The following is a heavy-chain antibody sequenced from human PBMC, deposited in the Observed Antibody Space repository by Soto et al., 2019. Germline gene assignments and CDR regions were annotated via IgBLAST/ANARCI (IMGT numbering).Heavy chain of an antibody. Sequence: SEALSLTCTVSGGSISRYYWSWIRQPPGKGLEWIGYIYYSGSTNYNPSLKSRVTISVDTSKNQFSLKLSSVTAADTAVYYCARHNARIAAAGIDYWGQGTLVTVSS. J-gene: IGHJ4*02. D-gene: IGHD6-13*01. CDR1: GGSISRYY. CDR2: IYYSGST. CDR3: ARHNARIAAAGIDY. V-gene: IGHV4-59*08.